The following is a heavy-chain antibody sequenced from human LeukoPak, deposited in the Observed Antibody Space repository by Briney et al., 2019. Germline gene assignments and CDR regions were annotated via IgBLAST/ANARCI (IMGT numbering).Heavy chain of an antibody. D-gene: IGHD3-16*01. CDR1: GYSISSGNH. J-gene: IGHJ4*02. CDR3: ASLGGYQNGNFDF. V-gene: IGHV4-38-2*01. CDR2: IHYSGST. Sequence: SETLSLTCVVSGYSISSGNHWGWIRQSPEKGLEWIGSIHYSGSTDYNPSLKSRVTISIDTSKNQFSLRLRSVTAADTAVYYCASLGGYQNGNFDFWGQGTLVTVSS.